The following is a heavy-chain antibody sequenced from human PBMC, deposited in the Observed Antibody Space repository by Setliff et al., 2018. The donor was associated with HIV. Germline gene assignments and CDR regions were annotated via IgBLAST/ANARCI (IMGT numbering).Heavy chain of an antibody. V-gene: IGHV3-7*03. Sequence: PGGSLRLSCAASGFVFSTYWMSWVRQAPGKGPEWVANIKTDGSESYYVDSVKGRFIASTDNARNSLFLEMNSLRAEDTAVYYCARAYNVYDYRFDSSGYDYWGQGTLVTVSS. CDR2: IKTDGSES. CDR3: ARAYNVYDYRFDSSGYDY. D-gene: IGHD3-22*01. J-gene: IGHJ4*02. CDR1: GFVFSTYW.